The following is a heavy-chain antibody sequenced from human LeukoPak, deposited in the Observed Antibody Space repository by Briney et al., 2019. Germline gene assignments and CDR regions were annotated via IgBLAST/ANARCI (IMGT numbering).Heavy chain of an antibody. CDR2: INHSGST. J-gene: IGHJ4*02. CDR3: ARGNSSSSFDY. D-gene: IGHD6-6*01. CDR1: GGSFSGYY. Sequence: SEALSLTCAVYGGSFSGYYWSWIRQPPGKGLEWIGEINHSGSTNYNPSLKSRVTISVDTSKNQFSLKLSSVTAADTAVYYCARGNSSSSFDYWGQGTLVTVSS. V-gene: IGHV4-34*01.